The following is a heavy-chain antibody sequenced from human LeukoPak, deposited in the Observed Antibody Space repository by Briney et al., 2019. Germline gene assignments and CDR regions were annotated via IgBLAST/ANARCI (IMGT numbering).Heavy chain of an antibody. CDR1: GFTFSSYW. CDR2: IKQDGSEK. V-gene: IGHV3-7*03. Sequence: GGSPRLSCAASGFTFSSYWMSWVRQAPGKGLEWVANIKQDGSEKYYVDSVKGRFTISRDNAKNSLYLQMNSLRAEDTAVYYCARSPLSFGELSFDYWGQGTLVTVSS. J-gene: IGHJ4*02. CDR3: ARSPLSFGELSFDY. D-gene: IGHD3-10*01.